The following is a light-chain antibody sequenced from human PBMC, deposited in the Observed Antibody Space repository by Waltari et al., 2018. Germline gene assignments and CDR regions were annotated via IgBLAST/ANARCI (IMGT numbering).Light chain of an antibody. CDR3: QQYNDWPLT. J-gene: IGKJ1*01. CDR1: QSVNSR. Sequence: EIVMTQSPATLSASPGERVTLPCRASQSVNSRLAWYQQKPGQAPTLLIYGASPRATGIPARFSGSGSATEFTLTISSLQSEDFAVYYCQQYNDWPLTFGQGTKVEIK. CDR2: GAS. V-gene: IGKV3-15*01.